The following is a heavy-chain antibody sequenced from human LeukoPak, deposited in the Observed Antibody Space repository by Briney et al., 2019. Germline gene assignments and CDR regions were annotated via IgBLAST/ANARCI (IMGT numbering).Heavy chain of an antibody. V-gene: IGHV3-23*01. J-gene: IGHJ4*02. CDR1: GFTFSSYA. CDR3: AKDQGVYYDSSGPFDY. D-gene: IGHD3-22*01. CDR2: ISGSGGSA. Sequence: PGGPLRLSCAASGFTFSSYAMSWVRQAPGKGLEWVSAISGSGGSAYYADSVKGRFTISRDNSKNTLYLQMNSLRAEDTAVYYCAKDQGVYYDSSGPFDYWGQGTLVTVSS.